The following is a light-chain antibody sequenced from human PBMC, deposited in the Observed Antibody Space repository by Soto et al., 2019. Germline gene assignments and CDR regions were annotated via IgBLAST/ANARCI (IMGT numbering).Light chain of an antibody. J-gene: IGKJ4*02. V-gene: IGKV3-15*01. CDR2: GTS. Sequence: DIGVPKSAATRSGSPWERATLSCRASQSISSHLAWYQQKPGQAPRLLLYGTSTRATGIPARFSGGGSGRELTLTILILQSAGFAAYYCQQYKRWPPLTVSGGTKVDIK. CDR3: QQYKRWPPLT. CDR1: QSISSH.